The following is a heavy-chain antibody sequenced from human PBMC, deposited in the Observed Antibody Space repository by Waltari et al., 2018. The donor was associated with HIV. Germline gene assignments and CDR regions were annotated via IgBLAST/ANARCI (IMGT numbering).Heavy chain of an antibody. CDR3: ARGGTIFGVVIPFYYGMDV. V-gene: IGHV4-4*07. CDR2: IYTRGSP. Sequence: QVQLQESGPGLVKPSETLSLTCTVSGGSISSYYWSWIRQPAGKGLEWIGRIYTRGSPKYNPSLKSRVTMSVDTSKNQFSLKLSSVTAAYTAVYYCARGGTIFGVVIPFYYGMDVWGQGTTVTVSS. J-gene: IGHJ6*02. CDR1: GGSISSYY. D-gene: IGHD3-3*01.